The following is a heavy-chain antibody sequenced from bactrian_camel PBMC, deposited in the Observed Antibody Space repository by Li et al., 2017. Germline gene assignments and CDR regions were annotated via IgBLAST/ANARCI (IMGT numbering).Heavy chain of an antibody. CDR2: ISSDGTT. CDR3: AGGGFPPLFCDEY. J-gene: IGHJ4*01. CDR1: GDTYGSSC. V-gene: IGHV3S55*01. Sequence: VQLVESGGGSVQAGGSLRLSCAVSGDTYGSSCMSWFRQAPGKERELVSSISSDGTTTYTDSVKGRFTISQDSAKNTLYLQMNSLKTEDTAVYYCAGGGFPPLFCDEYWGQGTQVTVS. D-gene: IGHD1*01.